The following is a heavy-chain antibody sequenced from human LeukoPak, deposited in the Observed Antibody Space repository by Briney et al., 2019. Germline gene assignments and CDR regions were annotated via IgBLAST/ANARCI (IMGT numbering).Heavy chain of an antibody. CDR3: ASLRIGELSSASFDY. V-gene: IGHV1-2*02. Sequence: ASVKVSCKASGYSFTGYYMHWVRQAPGQGLEWMGWINPNSGGTNYAQKLQGRVTMTTDTSTSTAYMELRSLRSDDTAVYYCASLRIGELSSASFDYWGQGTLVTVSS. CDR2: INPNSGGT. CDR1: GYSFTGYY. J-gene: IGHJ4*02. D-gene: IGHD3-10*01.